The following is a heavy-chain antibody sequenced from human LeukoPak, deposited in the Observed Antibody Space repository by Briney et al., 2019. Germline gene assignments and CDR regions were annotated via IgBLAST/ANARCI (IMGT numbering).Heavy chain of an antibody. V-gene: IGHV1-3*01. CDR2: INAGNGDT. CDR1: GFTFTSYA. D-gene: IGHD1-26*01. J-gene: IGHJ4*02. CDR3: ARGDSGSHWPFDC. Sequence: ASVKVSCTTSGFTFTSYAMHWVRQAPGQRLEWLGWINAGNGDTKYSEKFQGRVTITRDTSASTAYMELSSLRYEDTAVYYCARGDSGSHWPFDCWGQGTLVTVSS.